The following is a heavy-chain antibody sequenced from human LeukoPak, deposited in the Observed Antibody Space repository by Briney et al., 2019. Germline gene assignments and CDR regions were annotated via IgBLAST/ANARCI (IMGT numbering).Heavy chain of an antibody. CDR1: GFTFGDYA. CDR3: ASSGPIAVAFFDY. CDR2: ISGTSNYI. Sequence: GGSLRLSCTASGFTFGDYAMSWFRQAPGKGLEWVSSISGTSNYIYYGDSVKGRFTISRDDAKNSQYLQMNSLRAEDTAVYYCASSGPIAVAFFDYWGQGILVTVSS. J-gene: IGHJ4*02. D-gene: IGHD6-19*01. V-gene: IGHV3-21*01.